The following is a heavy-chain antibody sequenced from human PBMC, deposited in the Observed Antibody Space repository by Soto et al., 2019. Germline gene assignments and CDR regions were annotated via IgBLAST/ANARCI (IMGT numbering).Heavy chain of an antibody. D-gene: IGHD2-21*02. V-gene: IGHV3-23*01. J-gene: IGHJ4*02. CDR1: GFTFSSYA. Sequence: GGSLRLSCAASGFTFSSYAMSWVRQAPGKGLEWVSAISGSGGSTYYADSVKGRFTISRDNSKNTLYLQMNSLRAEDTAVYYCAKDGAYCGGDCYPYYFDYWGQGTLVTVSS. CDR3: AKDGAYCGGDCYPYYFDY. CDR2: ISGSGGST.